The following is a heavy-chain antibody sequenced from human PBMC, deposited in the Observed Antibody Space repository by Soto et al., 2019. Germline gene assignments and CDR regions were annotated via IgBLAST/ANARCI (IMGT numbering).Heavy chain of an antibody. CDR3: ARGPSHCSSTSCYNWFDP. Sequence: ASVKVSCKASGDTFTSYGSSWVRQAPGQGLEWMGWLSAYNGNTNYAQKLQGRVTMTTDTSTSTAYMERRSLRSDDTAVYYCARGPSHCSSTSCYNWFDPWGQGTLVTVSS. CDR2: LSAYNGNT. D-gene: IGHD2-2*01. CDR1: GDTFTSYG. V-gene: IGHV1-18*01. J-gene: IGHJ5*02.